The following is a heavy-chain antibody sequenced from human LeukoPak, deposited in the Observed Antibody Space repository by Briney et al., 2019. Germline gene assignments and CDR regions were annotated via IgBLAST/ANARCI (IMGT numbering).Heavy chain of an antibody. CDR2: ISGSGGST. CDR3: APGVGWYRNYSGMDV. Sequence: GGSLRLSCAASGFTFSSYAMSWVRQAPGKGLEWVSAISGSGGSTYYADSVKGRFTISRDNSKNTLYLQMNSLRAEDTAVYYCAPGVGWYRNYSGMDVWAKGPTVTVPS. CDR1: GFTFSSYA. V-gene: IGHV3-23*01. J-gene: IGHJ6*04. D-gene: IGHD2-15*01.